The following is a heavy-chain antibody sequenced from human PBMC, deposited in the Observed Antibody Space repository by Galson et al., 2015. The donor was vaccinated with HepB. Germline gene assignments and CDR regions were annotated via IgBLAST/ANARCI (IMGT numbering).Heavy chain of an antibody. CDR3: AKDSDYSPKTYYYYYGMDV. V-gene: IGHV3-30*18. Sequence: LRLSCAASGFTFSSYGMHWVRQAPGKGLEWVAVISYDGSNKYYADSVKGRFTISRDNSKNTLYLQMNSLRAEDTAVYYCAKDSDYSPKTYYYYYGMDVWGQGTTVTVSS. CDR1: GFTFSSYG. CDR2: ISYDGSNK. D-gene: IGHD4-11*01. J-gene: IGHJ6*02.